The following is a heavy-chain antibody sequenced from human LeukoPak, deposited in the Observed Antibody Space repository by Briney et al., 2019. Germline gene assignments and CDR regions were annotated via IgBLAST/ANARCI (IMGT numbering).Heavy chain of an antibody. CDR1: GGSFSGYY. CDR3: ARGRRYYYDSSGYYYYFDY. Sequence: SETLSLTCAVYGGSFSGYYWSWIRQPPGKGLEWIGEINHSGSTNYNPSLKSRVTISVDTSKNQFPLKLSSVTAADTAVYYCARGRRYYYDSSGYYYYFDYWGQGTLVTVSS. V-gene: IGHV4-34*01. J-gene: IGHJ4*02. D-gene: IGHD3-22*01. CDR2: INHSGST.